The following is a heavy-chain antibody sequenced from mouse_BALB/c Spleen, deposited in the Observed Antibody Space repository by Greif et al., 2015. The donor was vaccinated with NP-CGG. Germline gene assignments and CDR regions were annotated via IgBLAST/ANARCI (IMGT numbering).Heavy chain of an antibody. CDR3: ARPRRRDGYAMDY. CDR2: INPYNDGT. J-gene: IGHJ4*01. Sequence: VQLQQSGPELVKPGASVKMSCKASGYTFTSYVMHWVKQKPGQGLEWIGYINPYNDGTKYNEKFKGKATLTSDKSSSTAYMELSSLTSEDSAVYYCARPRRRDGYAMDYWGQGTSVTVSS. V-gene: IGHV1-14*01. CDR1: GYTFTSYV. D-gene: IGHD3-3*01.